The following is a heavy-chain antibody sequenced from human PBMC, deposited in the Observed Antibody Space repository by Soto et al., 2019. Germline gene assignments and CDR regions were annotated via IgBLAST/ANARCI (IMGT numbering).Heavy chain of an antibody. CDR3: ARLYGLDAFDF. V-gene: IGHV4-59*08. J-gene: IGHJ3*01. Sequence: QVQLQESGPGLVKPSETLSLTCTVSGGSISSYYWSWIRQPPGKGLEWIGYIFYSGSTNYNPSLKSRVTISVDTSKNQFSLKLSSVTAADTAVYYCARLYGLDAFDFWGKGTMVTVSS. CDR2: IFYSGST. CDR1: GGSISSYY. D-gene: IGHD3-16*02.